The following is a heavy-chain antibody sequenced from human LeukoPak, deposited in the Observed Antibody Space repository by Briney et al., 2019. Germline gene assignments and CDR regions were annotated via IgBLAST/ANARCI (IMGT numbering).Heavy chain of an antibody. V-gene: IGHV4-59*01. CDR2: IYYSGST. Sequence: SETLSLTCTVSGGSISSYYWSWIRQPPGKGLEWIGYIYYSGSTSYNPSLKSRVTISVDTSKNQFSLKLSSVTAADTAVYYCARVDGGNDLDYWGQGTLVTVSS. J-gene: IGHJ4*02. CDR1: GGSISSYY. CDR3: ARVDGGNDLDY. D-gene: IGHD4-23*01.